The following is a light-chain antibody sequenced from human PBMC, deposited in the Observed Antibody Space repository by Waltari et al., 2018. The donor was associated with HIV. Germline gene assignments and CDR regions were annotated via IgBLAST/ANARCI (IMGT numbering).Light chain of an antibody. CDR1: ESVSSN. CDR2: GAS. J-gene: IGKJ1*01. V-gene: IGKV3-15*01. CDR3: QEYNNWPWT. Sequence: VLTQSPATLSVSPGDRVTLSCRASESVSSNLAWYQQKRGQAPRHVIYGASSRAAGIPGRFSGSGSGTEFTLTISSLQSEDFAVYYCQEYNNWPWTFGQGTKVEIK.